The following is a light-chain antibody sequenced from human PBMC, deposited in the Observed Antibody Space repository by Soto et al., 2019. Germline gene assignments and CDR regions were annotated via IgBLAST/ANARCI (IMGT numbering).Light chain of an antibody. J-gene: IGKJ1*01. V-gene: IGKV3D-20*02. CDR1: QTISSGF. Sequence: EIVLTQSPGILYLSPGDRATLSCRASQTISSGFLAWYQQKVGQAPRLLIYDASNRATGVPDRFSGSGSGTDFSLTISRLEPEDFAVYHCQQRSNWPPWTFGQGTKVDI. CDR3: QQRSNWPPWT. CDR2: DAS.